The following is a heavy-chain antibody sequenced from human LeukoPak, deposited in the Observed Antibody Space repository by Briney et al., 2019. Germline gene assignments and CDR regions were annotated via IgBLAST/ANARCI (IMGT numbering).Heavy chain of an antibody. CDR2: MSDDGDNE. D-gene: IGHD3-10*01. V-gene: IGHV3-30-3*01. Sequence: PGGSLRLSCAASGFKFNTYSMHWVRQAPGKGLEWVAVMSDDGDNEYYADSVKGRFTISRDNSKNTLHLQMNSLRLDDTAVCYCASDLYGLGLGLAFNIWGQGTMVTVSS. CDR3: ASDLYGLGLGLAFNI. J-gene: IGHJ3*02. CDR1: GFKFNTYS.